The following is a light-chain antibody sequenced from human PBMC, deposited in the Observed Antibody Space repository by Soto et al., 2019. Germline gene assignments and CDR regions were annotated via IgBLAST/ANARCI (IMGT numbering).Light chain of an antibody. J-gene: IGLJ1*01. CDR1: SSDVGGYNY. CDR3: CSYAGSYTLGV. CDR2: DVS. V-gene: IGLV2-11*01. Sequence: QSALTQPRSVSGSPGQSVTISCTGTSSDVGGYNYVSWYQQHPGKAPKLMIYDVSKRPSGVPDRFSGSKSGNTASLTISGLQAEDEADYYCCSYAGSYTLGVFGTGTKVNGL.